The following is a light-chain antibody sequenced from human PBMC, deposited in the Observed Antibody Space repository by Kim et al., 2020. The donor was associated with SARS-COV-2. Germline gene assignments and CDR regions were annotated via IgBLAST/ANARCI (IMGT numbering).Light chain of an antibody. V-gene: IGLV2-14*03. CDR3: SSYTASSTLV. CDR2: GVT. J-gene: IGLJ3*02. CDR1: SSDVGGYNY. Sequence: QSALTQPASVSGSPGQSITISCTGTSSDVGGYNYVSWYQQHTGKAPKLMIYGVTNRPSGVSNRFSGSKSGNTASLIISGLQAEDEADYFCSSYTASSTLVFGGGTQLTVL.